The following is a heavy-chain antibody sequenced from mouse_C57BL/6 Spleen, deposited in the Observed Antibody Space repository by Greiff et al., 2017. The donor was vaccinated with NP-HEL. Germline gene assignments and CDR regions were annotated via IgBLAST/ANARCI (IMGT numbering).Heavy chain of an antibody. D-gene: IGHD1-1*01. CDR3: ARILRSISPDFDY. CDR2: IYPRSGNT. V-gene: IGHV1-81*01. CDR1: GYTFTSYG. J-gene: IGHJ2*01. Sequence: VQLQQSGAELARPGASVKLSCKASGYTFTSYGISWVKQRTGQGLEWIGEIYPRSGNTYYNEKFKGKATLAADKSSSTAYMELRSLTSEDSAVYFCARILRSISPDFDYWGQGTTLTVSS.